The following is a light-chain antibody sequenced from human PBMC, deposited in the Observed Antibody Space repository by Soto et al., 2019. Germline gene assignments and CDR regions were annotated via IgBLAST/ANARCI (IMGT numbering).Light chain of an antibody. J-gene: IGKJ1*01. CDR2: DAS. CDR3: QQRSNWPPWT. Sequence: EIVLTQSPATLSLSPGERATLSCRASQSVSSYLAWYQQKPGQAPRLLIYDASNRATGIPARFSGSGSGTDSTLTMSSLGPEDFAVYYCQQRSNWPPWTFGQGTKVEIK. CDR1: QSVSSY. V-gene: IGKV3-11*01.